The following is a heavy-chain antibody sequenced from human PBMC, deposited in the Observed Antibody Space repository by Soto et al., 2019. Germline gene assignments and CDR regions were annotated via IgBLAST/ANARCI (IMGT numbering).Heavy chain of an antibody. D-gene: IGHD6-13*01. CDR2: IYPGDHET. CDR3: ARSPRSSPYFDY. V-gene: IGHV5-51*01. J-gene: IGHJ4*02. CDR1: GYTFSNSW. Sequence: GESLKISCRCSGYTFSNSWIAWVRHLPGKGPEWMGIIYPGDHETRYSPSFHGKVTISADKSINTAYLQWSSLEASDSAFYYCARSPRSSPYFDYWGQGALVTVSS.